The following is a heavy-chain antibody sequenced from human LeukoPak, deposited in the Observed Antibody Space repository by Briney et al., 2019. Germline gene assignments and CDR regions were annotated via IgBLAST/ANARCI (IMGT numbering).Heavy chain of an antibody. CDR1: GFTFSSYA. Sequence: GGSLRLSCAASGFTFSSYAMSWVRQAPGKGLEWVSAISGSGGSTYYADSVKGRFTISRDNSKNTLYLQMNSLRAEDTAVYYCAEGRRAVAGSPTDYWGQGTLVTVSS. CDR2: ISGSGGST. J-gene: IGHJ4*02. V-gene: IGHV3-23*01. CDR3: AEGRRAVAGSPTDY. D-gene: IGHD6-19*01.